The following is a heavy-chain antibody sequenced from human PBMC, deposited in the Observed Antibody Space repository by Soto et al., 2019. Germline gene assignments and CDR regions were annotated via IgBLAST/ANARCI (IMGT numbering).Heavy chain of an antibody. Sequence: GGSMRLSCVGSGFTFSTYSIHWVRQAPGKGLEWVSSISSRSDIYYANSVKGRFTISRDNAKNSVSLQMNSLRAEDTAVYYCAREYTAWPLAYGLDVWGQGTTVTVSS. V-gene: IGHV3-21*01. D-gene: IGHD2-2*02. CDR3: AREYTAWPLAYGLDV. J-gene: IGHJ6*02. CDR2: ISSRSDI. CDR1: GFTFSTYS.